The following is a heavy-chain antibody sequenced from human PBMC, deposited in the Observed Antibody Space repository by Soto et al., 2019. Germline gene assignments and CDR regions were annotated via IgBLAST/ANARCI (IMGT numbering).Heavy chain of an antibody. CDR1: GFTFDDYA. CDR3: CVTISVDTAMAYYFDY. J-gene: IGHJ4*02. Sequence: GGSLRLSCAASGFTFDDYAMHWVRQAPGKGLEWVSGISWNSGSIGYADSVKGRFTISRDNAKNSLYLQMNSLRAEDTALYYCCVTISVDTAMAYYFDYWGQGTLVTVSS. CDR2: ISWNSGSI. V-gene: IGHV3-9*01. D-gene: IGHD5-18*01.